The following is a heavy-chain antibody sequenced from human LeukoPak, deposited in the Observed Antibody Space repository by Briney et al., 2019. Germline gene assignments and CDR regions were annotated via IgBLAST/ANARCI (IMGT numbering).Heavy chain of an antibody. D-gene: IGHD4-23*01. Sequence: ASVKVSCKASGYTFTSYGISWVRQAPGQGLEWMGWISAYNGNTNYAQKLQGRVTMTTDTSTSTAYMELRSLRSDDTAVYYCARDPHDYGGNSPLGDWGQGTLVTVSS. J-gene: IGHJ4*02. CDR3: ARDPHDYGGNSPLGD. CDR1: GYTFTSYG. CDR2: ISAYNGNT. V-gene: IGHV1-18*01.